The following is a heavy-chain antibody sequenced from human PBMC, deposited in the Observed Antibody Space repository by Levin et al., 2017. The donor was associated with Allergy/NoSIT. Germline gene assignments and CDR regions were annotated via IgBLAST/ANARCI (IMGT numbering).Heavy chain of an antibody. CDR3: ASNPRRFSGRDYYYYGMDV. V-gene: IGHV1-69*06. J-gene: IGHJ6*02. Sequence: SVKVSCKASGGTFSSYAISWVRQAPGQGLEWMGGIIPIFSTTNYAQKFQGRVTITADKSTSTAYMELSSLRSEDTALYYCASNPRRFSGRDYYYYGMDVWGQGTTVTVSS. D-gene: IGHD3-3*01. CDR1: GGTFSSYA. CDR2: IIPIFSTT.